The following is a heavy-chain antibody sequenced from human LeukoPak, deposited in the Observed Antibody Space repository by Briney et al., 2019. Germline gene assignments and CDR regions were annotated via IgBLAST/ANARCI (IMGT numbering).Heavy chain of an antibody. CDR2: ISSSSSYI. CDR3: AKGYCSSTSCYTAPHY. D-gene: IGHD2-2*02. J-gene: IGHJ4*02. Sequence: GGSLRLSCAASGFTFSSYSMNWVRQAPGKGLEWVSSISSSSSYIYYADSVKGRFTISRDNSKNTLYLQMNSLRAEDTAAYYCAKGYCSSTSCYTAPHYWGQGTLVTVSS. V-gene: IGHV3-21*04. CDR1: GFTFSSYS.